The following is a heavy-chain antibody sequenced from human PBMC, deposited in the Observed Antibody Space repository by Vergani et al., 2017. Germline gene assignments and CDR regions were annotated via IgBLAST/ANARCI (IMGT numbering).Heavy chain of an antibody. CDR1: GYTFTSYG. Sequence: QVQLVQSGAEVKKPGSSVKVSCKASGYTFTSYGISWVRQAPGQGLEWMGWISAYNGNTNYAQKLQGRVTMTTDTSTSTAYMELRSLRSDDTAVYYCARAFPYCSSTSCLFGDYWGQGTLVTVSS. V-gene: IGHV1-18*01. CDR3: ARAFPYCSSTSCLFGDY. J-gene: IGHJ4*02. CDR2: ISAYNGNT. D-gene: IGHD2-2*01.